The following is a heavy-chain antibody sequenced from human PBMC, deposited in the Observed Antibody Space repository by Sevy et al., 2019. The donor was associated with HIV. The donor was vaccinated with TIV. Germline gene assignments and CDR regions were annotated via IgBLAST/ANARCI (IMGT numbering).Heavy chain of an antibody. J-gene: IGHJ6*02. Sequence: GGSLRLSCAVSGFSIHNYAMSWVRQAPGKGLEWVSAITRSINGPYYADSVRGRFSISRDTPKETLYLQMNSLRVEDTAVYYCAKANYSSERFYSGMDVWGQGTTVTVSS. D-gene: IGHD3-10*01. CDR3: AKANYSSERFYSGMDV. CDR1: GFSIHNYA. V-gene: IGHV3-23*05. CDR2: ITRSINGP.